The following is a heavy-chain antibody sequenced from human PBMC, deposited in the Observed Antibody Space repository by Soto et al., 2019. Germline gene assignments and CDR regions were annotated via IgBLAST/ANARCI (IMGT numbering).Heavy chain of an antibody. J-gene: IGHJ4*02. CDR2: IYSGGST. CDR3: ARHGYNYGGGYFDY. CDR1: GVTVSSNY. Sequence: EVQLVESGGGLVQPGGSLRLSCAASGVTVSSNYMSWVRQAPGKGLEWVSVIYSGGSTYYADSVKGRFTISRDNSKNTLYLQMNSLGAEDTAVYYCARHGYNYGGGYFDYWGQGTLVTLSS. V-gene: IGHV3-66*04. D-gene: IGHD5-18*01.